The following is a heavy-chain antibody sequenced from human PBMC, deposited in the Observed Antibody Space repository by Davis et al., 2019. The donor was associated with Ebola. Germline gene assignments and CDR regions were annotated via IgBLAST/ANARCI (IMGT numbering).Heavy chain of an antibody. Sequence: SETLSLTCTVSGDSISTFYWSWIRQPPGKGLEWIGSIYYIGTSNYNPSLKSRATMSVDTSKNQFSLKLTSMTAADTAVYYCARDNRELGLDVWGQGTTVTVSS. V-gene: IGHV4-59*12. CDR3: ARDNRELGLDV. CDR1: GDSISTFY. J-gene: IGHJ6*02. CDR2: IYYIGTS. D-gene: IGHD3-10*01.